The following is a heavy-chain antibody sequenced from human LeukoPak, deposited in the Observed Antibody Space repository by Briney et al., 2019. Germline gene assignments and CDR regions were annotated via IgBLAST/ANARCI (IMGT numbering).Heavy chain of an antibody. J-gene: IGHJ4*02. Sequence: SSETLSLTCTVSGGSVNSGSYYWNWIRQPPGKGLEWIGYIYYSGSTNYNPSLKSRVTISVDTSKNQFSLKLSSVTAADTDVYYCARAAYSGSYHSDYWGQGTLVTVSS. D-gene: IGHD1-26*01. CDR1: GGSVNSGSYY. CDR3: ARAAYSGSYHSDY. V-gene: IGHV4-61*01. CDR2: IYYSGST.